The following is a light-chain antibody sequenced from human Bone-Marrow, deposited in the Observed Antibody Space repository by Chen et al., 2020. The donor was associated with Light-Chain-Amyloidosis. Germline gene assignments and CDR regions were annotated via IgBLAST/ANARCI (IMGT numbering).Light chain of an antibody. CDR2: GNS. V-gene: IGLV1-40*01. CDR3: QSYDSSLSGWV. Sequence: QSVLTQPPSVSGAPGQGVTISCTGSSSNIGAGYDVHWYQQLPGTAPKLLIYGNSNRPSGVPDRCSGCKYGTSAALGITGLQAEDEADYYCQSYDSSLSGWVFGGGTKLTVL. CDR1: SSNIGAGYD. J-gene: IGLJ3*02.